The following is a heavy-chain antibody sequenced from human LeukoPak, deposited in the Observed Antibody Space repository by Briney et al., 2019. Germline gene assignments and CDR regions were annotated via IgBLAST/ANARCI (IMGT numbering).Heavy chain of an antibody. J-gene: IGHJ6*03. V-gene: IGHV3-20*04. CDR1: GFTFSNYG. Sequence: GGSLRLSCAASGFTFSNYGIHWVRQAPGKGLEWVSGINWNGASTGYVDSVKGRFTISRDNAKNSLYLQMNSLRAEDTALYYCARRVDGSGRYRGYYYYYMDVWGKGTTVTISS. CDR2: INWNGAST. CDR3: ARRVDGSGRYRGYYYYYMDV. D-gene: IGHD3-10*01.